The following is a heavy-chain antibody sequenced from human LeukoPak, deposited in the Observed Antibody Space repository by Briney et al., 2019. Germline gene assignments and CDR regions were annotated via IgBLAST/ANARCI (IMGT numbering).Heavy chain of an antibody. J-gene: IGHJ6*03. CDR3: ASHSGVVPAYYYYYMDV. D-gene: IGHD2-2*01. CDR1: GGTFSSHT. Sequence: SVKVSCKASGGTFSSHTISWVRQAPGQGLEWMGGIIPIFGTANYAQKFQGRVTITADESTSTAYMELSSLRSEDTAVYYCASHSGVVPAYYYYYMDVWGKGTTVTVSS. V-gene: IGHV1-69*13. CDR2: IIPIFGTA.